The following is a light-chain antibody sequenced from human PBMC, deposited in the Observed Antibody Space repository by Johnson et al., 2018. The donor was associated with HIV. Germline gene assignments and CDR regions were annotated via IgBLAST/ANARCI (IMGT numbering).Light chain of an antibody. Sequence: QSVLTQPPSVSAAPGQKVTISCSGSSSNIGNNYVSWYRHLPGTAPKLLIYENDKRPSGIPDRFSGSKSGTSATLGITGLQTGDEADYYCATWDNSLSRGGVFRTGTKVTVL. CDR1: SSNIGNNY. CDR2: END. CDR3: ATWDNSLSRGGV. V-gene: IGLV1-51*02. J-gene: IGLJ1*01.